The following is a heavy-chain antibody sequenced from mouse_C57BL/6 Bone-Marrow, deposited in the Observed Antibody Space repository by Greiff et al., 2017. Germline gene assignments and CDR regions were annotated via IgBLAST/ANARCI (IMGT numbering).Heavy chain of an antibody. CDR3: TRDGYYGSSYYFDY. Sequence: DVHLVESGEGLVKPGGSLKLSCAASGFTFSSYAMSWVRQTPEKRLEWVAYISSGGDYIYYADTMKGRFTISRDNARNTLYLQMSSLKSEDTAMYYCTRDGYYGSSYYFDYWGQGTTLTVSS. CDR1: GFTFSSYA. CDR2: ISSGGDYI. J-gene: IGHJ2*01. D-gene: IGHD1-1*01. V-gene: IGHV5-9-1*02.